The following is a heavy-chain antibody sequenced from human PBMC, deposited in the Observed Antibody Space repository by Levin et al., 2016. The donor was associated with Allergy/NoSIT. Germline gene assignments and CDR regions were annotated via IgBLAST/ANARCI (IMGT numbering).Heavy chain of an antibody. CDR3: ARLAPPGGSGYYPHYYYYGMDV. V-gene: IGHV5-51*01. CDR2: IYPGDSDT. D-gene: IGHD3-3*01. Sequence: VRQMPGKGLERMGIIYPGDSDTRYSPSFQGQVAISADKSISTAYLQWSSLKASDTAMYYCARLAPPGGSGYYPHYYYYGMDVWGQGTTVTVSS. J-gene: IGHJ6*02.